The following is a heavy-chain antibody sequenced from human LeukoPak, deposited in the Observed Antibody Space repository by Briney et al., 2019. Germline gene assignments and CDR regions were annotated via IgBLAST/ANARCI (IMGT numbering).Heavy chain of an antibody. CDR3: AKLWFGEPQYYFDY. V-gene: IGHV3-23*01. J-gene: IGHJ4*02. D-gene: IGHD3-10*01. CDR2: ISGSGGST. Sequence: GGSLRLSCAASGFTFSSYAMSWVRQAPGKGLEWVSAISGSGGSTYYADSVEGRFTISRDNSKNTLYLQMNSLRAEDTAVYYCAKLWFGEPQYYFDYWGQGTLVTVSS. CDR1: GFTFSSYA.